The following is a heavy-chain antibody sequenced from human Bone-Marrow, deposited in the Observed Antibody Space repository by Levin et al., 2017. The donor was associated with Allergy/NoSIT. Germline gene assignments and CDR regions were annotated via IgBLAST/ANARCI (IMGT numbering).Heavy chain of an antibody. D-gene: IGHD1-26*01. CDR2: LKQDGSAK. J-gene: IGHJ4*02. Sequence: GGSLRLSCAVSGFTFSSYWMSWVRQAPGKGLEWVANLKQDGSAKYYVDSVKGRFTISRDNAKNSLYLQMNSLRAEDTAMYYCARVPVGANPDYWGQGTLVTVSS. V-gene: IGHV3-7*04. CDR1: GFTFSSYW. CDR3: ARVPVGANPDY.